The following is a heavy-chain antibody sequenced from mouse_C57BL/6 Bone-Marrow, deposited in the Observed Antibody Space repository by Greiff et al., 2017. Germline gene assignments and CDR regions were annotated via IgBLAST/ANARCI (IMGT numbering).Heavy chain of an antibody. D-gene: IGHD3-2*02. J-gene: IGHJ2*01. CDR1: GYAFTNYL. V-gene: IGHV1-54*01. Sequence: QVQLQQSGAELVRPGTSVKVSCKASGYAFTNYLIEWVKQRPGQGLEWIGVINPGSGGTNYNEKFKGKATLTADKSSSTAYMQLSSLTSEDSAVYFCARGDSSGYNDWGQGTTLTVSS. CDR3: ARGDSSGYND. CDR2: INPGSGGT.